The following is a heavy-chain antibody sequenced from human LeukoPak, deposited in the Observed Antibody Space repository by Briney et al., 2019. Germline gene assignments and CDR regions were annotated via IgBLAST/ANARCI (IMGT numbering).Heavy chain of an antibody. J-gene: IGHJ5*02. D-gene: IGHD6-13*01. CDR1: GGSISSGSYY. V-gene: IGHV4-61*02. CDR2: IYTSGST. CDR3: ARHGYSSSWRVSWFDP. Sequence: SETLSLTCTVSGGSISSGSYYWSWIRQPAGKGLEWIGRIYTSGSTNYNPSLKSRVTISVDTSKNQFSLKLSSVTAADAAVYYCARHGYSSSWRVSWFDPWGQGTLVTVSS.